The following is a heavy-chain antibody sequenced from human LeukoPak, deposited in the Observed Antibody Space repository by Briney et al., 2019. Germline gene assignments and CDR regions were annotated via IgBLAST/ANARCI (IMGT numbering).Heavy chain of an antibody. V-gene: IGHV4-34*01. J-gene: IGHJ4*02. CDR3: ARAGIQLWYEPFDY. Sequence: PSETLSLTCAVYGGSFSGYYWSWIRQPPGKGLEWIGEINHSGSTNYNPSLKSQVTISVDTSKNQFSLKLSSVTAADTAVYYCARAGIQLWYEPFDYWGQGTLVTVSS. D-gene: IGHD5-18*01. CDR1: GGSFSGYY. CDR2: INHSGST.